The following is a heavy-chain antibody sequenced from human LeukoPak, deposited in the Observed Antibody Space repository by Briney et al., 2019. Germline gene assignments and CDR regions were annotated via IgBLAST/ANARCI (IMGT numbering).Heavy chain of an antibody. CDR3: ARDRYGSGDFDY. CDR2: IWYDGSNK. D-gene: IGHD3-10*01. J-gene: IGHJ4*02. Sequence: GGSLRLSCAASGFTLSSYGMHWVRQAPGKGLEWVAVIWYDGSNKYYADSVKGRFTISRDNSKNTLYLQMNSLRAEDTAVYYCARDRYGSGDFDYWGQGTLVTVSS. V-gene: IGHV3-33*01. CDR1: GFTLSSYG.